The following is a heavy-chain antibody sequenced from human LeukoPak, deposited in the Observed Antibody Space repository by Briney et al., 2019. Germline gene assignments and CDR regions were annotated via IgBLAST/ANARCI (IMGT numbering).Heavy chain of an antibody. D-gene: IGHD4-17*01. Sequence: SETLSLTCTVSGGSISSYYWSWIRQPPGKGLEWIGYIYYSGSTNYNPSLKSRVTISVDTSKNQFSLKLSSVTAADTAVYYCARRTPYGDRNWYFDLWGRGTLVTVSS. V-gene: IGHV4-59*08. J-gene: IGHJ2*01. CDR2: IYYSGST. CDR3: ARRTPYGDRNWYFDL. CDR1: GGSISSYY.